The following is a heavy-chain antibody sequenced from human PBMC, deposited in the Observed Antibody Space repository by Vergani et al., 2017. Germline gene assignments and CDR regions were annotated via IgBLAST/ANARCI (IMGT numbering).Heavy chain of an antibody. CDR2: IYYSGST. D-gene: IGHD4-17*01. CDR3: ARGKLTTVTTPFDY. Sequence: QLQLQESGPGLVKPSETLSLTCTVSGGSISSSSYYWGWIRQPPGKGLEWIGSIYYSGSTYYNPSLKSRVTISVDTSKNQFSLKLSSVTAADTAVYYCARGKLTTVTTPFDYWGQGTLVTVSS. CDR1: GGSISSSSYY. J-gene: IGHJ4*02. V-gene: IGHV4-39*07.